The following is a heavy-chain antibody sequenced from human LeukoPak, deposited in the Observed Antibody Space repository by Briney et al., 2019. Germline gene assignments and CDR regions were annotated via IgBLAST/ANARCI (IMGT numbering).Heavy chain of an antibody. D-gene: IGHD3-9*01. Sequence: ASVKVSCKASDYTITNHGFSWVRQAPGQGLEWMGWISAYNGNTYYAQKFQGRVTLTTDPSTSTAYMELRILRSDDTAVYYCARADALALTGSSALDIWGQGTMVTVSS. J-gene: IGHJ3*02. CDR1: DYTITNHG. V-gene: IGHV1-18*01. CDR2: ISAYNGNT. CDR3: ARADALALTGSSALDI.